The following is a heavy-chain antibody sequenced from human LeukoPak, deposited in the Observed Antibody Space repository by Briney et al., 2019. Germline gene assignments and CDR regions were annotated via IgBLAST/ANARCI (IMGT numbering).Heavy chain of an antibody. CDR1: GYTFTSYG. Sequence: ASVKVSCKASGYTFTSYGISWVRQAPGQGLEWIGWISAYNGNTNYAQKLQGRVTMTTDTSTSTAYMELSSLRSEDTAVYYCARDGRIAAAGTDWFDPWGQGTLVTVSS. J-gene: IGHJ5*02. D-gene: IGHD6-13*01. V-gene: IGHV1-18*01. CDR3: ARDGRIAAAGTDWFDP. CDR2: ISAYNGNT.